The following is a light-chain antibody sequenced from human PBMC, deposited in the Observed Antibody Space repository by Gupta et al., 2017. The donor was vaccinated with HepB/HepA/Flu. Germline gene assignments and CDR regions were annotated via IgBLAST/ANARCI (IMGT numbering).Light chain of an antibody. Sequence: QSALTQPASVSGSPGQSITISCTGTSSDVGGYNYVSWYQQHPGKAPKLMIYDVSNRPSGVSNRFSGSKSGYTASLTISGLQAEDEADYYCTSYTSSSTRVFGGGTKLT. CDR3: TSYTSSSTRV. V-gene: IGLV2-14*03. CDR2: DVS. J-gene: IGLJ3*02. CDR1: SSDVGGYNY.